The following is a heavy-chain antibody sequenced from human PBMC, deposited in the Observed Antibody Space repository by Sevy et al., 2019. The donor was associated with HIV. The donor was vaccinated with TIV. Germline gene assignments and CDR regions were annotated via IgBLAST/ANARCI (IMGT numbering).Heavy chain of an antibody. Sequence: ASVKVSCKASGDTFTNNYIHWVRQAPGQGLEWMGMVDPSAGNTTYAQKFQGRVTMNRDTATSILYMDLSSLRSEDTAVYYCVRADPDQHFDSWGQGTLVTISS. V-gene: IGHV1-46*01. CDR1: GDTFTNNY. J-gene: IGHJ4*02. CDR3: VRADPDQHFDS. CDR2: VDPSAGNT.